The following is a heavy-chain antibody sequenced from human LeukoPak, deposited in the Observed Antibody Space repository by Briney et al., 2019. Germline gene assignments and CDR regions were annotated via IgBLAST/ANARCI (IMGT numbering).Heavy chain of an antibody. J-gene: IGHJ3*02. CDR1: GFTFSSYE. D-gene: IGHD3-22*01. Sequence: GGSLRLSCAASGFTFSSYEMNWVRQAPGKGLEWVSYISSSGSTIYYADSVKGRFTISRDNSKNTLYLQMNSLRAEDTAVYYCAKEERITMIVVVHGYAFDIWGQGTMVTVSS. CDR2: ISSSGSTI. CDR3: AKEERITMIVVVHGYAFDI. V-gene: IGHV3-48*03.